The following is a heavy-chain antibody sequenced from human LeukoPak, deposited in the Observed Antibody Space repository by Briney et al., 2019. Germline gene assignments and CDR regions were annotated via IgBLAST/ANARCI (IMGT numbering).Heavy chain of an antibody. V-gene: IGHV5-51*01. Sequence: GESLKISRKTSGYTFTSYYIGWVRQMPGKGLEWMAIIYPGDSDTTYSPSFQGQVTISADKSTSTAYLQWSSLKASDTAMYYCARRDMVRGLDYWGQGTLVTVSS. CDR1: GYTFTSYY. CDR3: ARRDMVRGLDY. D-gene: IGHD3-10*01. CDR2: IYPGDSDT. J-gene: IGHJ4*02.